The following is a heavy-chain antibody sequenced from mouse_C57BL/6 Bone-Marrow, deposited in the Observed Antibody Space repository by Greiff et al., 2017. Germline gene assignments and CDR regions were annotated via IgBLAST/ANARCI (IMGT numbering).Heavy chain of an antibody. J-gene: IGHJ2*01. CDR1: GFNINDYY. CDR3: TSSLIYYGTNY. Sequence: VQLQQSGAELVKPGASVKLSCTASGFNINDYYIHWVKQRTEQGLEWIGRIDPEDGETKYAPKFQDKATITADTSSNTAYLQLSSLTSEDTAVYYCTSSLIYYGTNYWGQGTTLTVSS. V-gene: IGHV14-2*01. D-gene: IGHD1-1*01. CDR2: IDPEDGET.